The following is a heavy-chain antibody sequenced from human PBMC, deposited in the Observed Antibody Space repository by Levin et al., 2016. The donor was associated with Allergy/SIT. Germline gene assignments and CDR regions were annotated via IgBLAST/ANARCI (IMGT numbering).Heavy chain of an antibody. Sequence: WIRQPPGKGLEWVGRIKSKTDGGTTDYAAPVKGRFTISRDDSKNTLYLQMNSLKTEDTAVYYCTTVHSGSGNTAAYWGQGTLVTVSS. CDR3: TTVHSGSGNTAAY. J-gene: IGHJ4*02. D-gene: IGHD3-10*01. CDR2: IKSKTDGGTT. V-gene: IGHV3-15*01.